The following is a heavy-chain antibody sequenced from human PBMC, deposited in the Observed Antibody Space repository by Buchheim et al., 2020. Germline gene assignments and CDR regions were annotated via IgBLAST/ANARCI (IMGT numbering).Heavy chain of an antibody. J-gene: IGHJ6*02. CDR1: GFTFSNYE. CDR3: SRGAVELELRTMDV. Sequence: EVQLVESGGGLVEPGGSLRLSCAASGFTFSNYEMHWVRQVIGKGLEWVSTIGVGGDTYYPGSVKGRFTISRENAKNSLYLQMNSLRAGDTAVYYCSRGAVELELRTMDVWGQGTT. CDR2: IGVGGDT. D-gene: IGHD1-7*01. V-gene: IGHV3-13*04.